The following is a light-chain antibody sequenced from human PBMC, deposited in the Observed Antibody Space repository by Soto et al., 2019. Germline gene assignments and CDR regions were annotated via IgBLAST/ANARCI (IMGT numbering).Light chain of an antibody. V-gene: IGKV3-15*01. CDR1: QTISSY. Sequence: EIVMTQSPATLSVSPGERATLSCRASQTISSYLAWYQQKPGQSPRLLMFGAYTRATGIQGRFSGSGSGTEFTLTISSLQSEDFAIYYCKQYNNWPRTFGQGTKVDIK. CDR2: GAY. J-gene: IGKJ1*01. CDR3: KQYNNWPRT.